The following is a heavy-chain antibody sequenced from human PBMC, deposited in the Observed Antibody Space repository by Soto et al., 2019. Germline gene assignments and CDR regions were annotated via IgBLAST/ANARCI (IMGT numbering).Heavy chain of an antibody. CDR3: TTYDPINGI. CDR2: IKSKTDGGTT. J-gene: IGHJ4*02. V-gene: IGHV3-15*01. D-gene: IGHD1-20*01. Sequence: VRLLSGSCKFTLSEARMILVRQATGKGLEWVGRIKSKTDGGTTNYAAPVKGRLSISRDDSKNALYLQMNRLKTENTGVYYCTTYDPINGIWGQGTLVTVSS. CDR1: KFTLSEAR.